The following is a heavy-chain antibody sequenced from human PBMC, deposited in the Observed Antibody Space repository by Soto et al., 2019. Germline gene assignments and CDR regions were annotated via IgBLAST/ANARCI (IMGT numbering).Heavy chain of an antibody. Sequence: GGSLRLSCASSGFTLSMSAVNWVRQAPGKGLEWVSYISDSGDRTYYADSVKGRFTISRDRSKNTVSLQMDSLRAEDTAVYYCAKDRGIIVKAGDAFDVWGQGTKVTVSS. CDR2: ISDSGDRT. D-gene: IGHD3-16*02. J-gene: IGHJ3*01. V-gene: IGHV3-23*01. CDR3: AKDRGIIVKAGDAFDV. CDR1: GFTLSMSA.